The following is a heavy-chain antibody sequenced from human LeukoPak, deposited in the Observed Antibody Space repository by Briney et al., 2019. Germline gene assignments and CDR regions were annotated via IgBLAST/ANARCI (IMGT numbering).Heavy chain of an antibody. J-gene: IGHJ1*01. CDR1: GFTFSSYN. CDR3: AKTLFYDRGHETFQH. D-gene: IGHD2/OR15-2a*01. CDR2: ISYDGSNK. Sequence: GGSLRLSCVASGFTFSSYNMHWVRQAPGKGLEWVAVISYDGSNKYYADSVKGRSTISRDNSKHTLYLQMNSLRAEDTAVYYCAKTLFYDRGHETFQHWGQGTLVTVSS. V-gene: IGHV3-30-3*02.